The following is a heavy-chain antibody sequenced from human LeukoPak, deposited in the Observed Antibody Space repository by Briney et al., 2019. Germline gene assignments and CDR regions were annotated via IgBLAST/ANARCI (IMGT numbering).Heavy chain of an antibody. V-gene: IGHV3-7*01. J-gene: IGHJ4*02. Sequence: GGSLRLSCPASGFTFSNYWMNWARQAPGKGLEWVANINQDGSEKFYVDSVKGRFTISRDNAKNSLYVQMNSLRAEDTAVYYCARDGWGYGSGMLFDYWGQGILVTVSS. CDR2: INQDGSEK. CDR1: GFTFSNYW. CDR3: ARDGWGYGSGMLFDY. D-gene: IGHD3-10*01.